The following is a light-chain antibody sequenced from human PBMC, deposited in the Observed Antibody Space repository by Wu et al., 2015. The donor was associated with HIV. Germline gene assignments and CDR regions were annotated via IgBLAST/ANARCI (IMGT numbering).Light chain of an antibody. V-gene: IGKV3-20*01. CDR1: QTISNSL. CDR3: QHYDNSQFT. Sequence: EIVLTQSPDTLSLSPGERATLSCRVSQTISNSLLAWYQQKPGQAPRLLIYGTSNRAAGVSGRFGGWGTGTDFHLIINRLEPEDSAVYFCQHYDNSQFTFGPGTKVHIK. J-gene: IGKJ3*01. CDR2: GTS.